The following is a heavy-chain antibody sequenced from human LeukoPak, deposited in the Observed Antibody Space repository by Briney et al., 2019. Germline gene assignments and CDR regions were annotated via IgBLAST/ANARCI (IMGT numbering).Heavy chain of an antibody. Sequence: SQTLSLTCTVSGGSISGGGYSWSWIRQHPGKGLEWIGYIYYSGSTSYNPSLKSRLTMSIDTSKNQFSLKLGSVTAADTAVYYCARWVQYYYDSSGVFGDYWGQGALVTVSS. J-gene: IGHJ4*02. D-gene: IGHD3-22*01. CDR1: GGSISGGGYS. CDR3: ARWVQYYYDSSGVFGDY. V-gene: IGHV4-31*03. CDR2: IYYSGST.